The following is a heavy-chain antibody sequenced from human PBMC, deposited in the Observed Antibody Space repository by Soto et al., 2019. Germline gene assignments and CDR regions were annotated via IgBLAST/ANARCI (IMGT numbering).Heavy chain of an antibody. CDR2: LLYSGNT. CDR3: ERAGRRNWLDP. V-gene: IGHV4-61*01. Sequence: QVQLQESGPGLVKPSETLSLTCAVSGGSVRGGPYYWRWIRQPPGKGLEWIGHLLYSGNTNYHPSLKSRVTISLDTSRNQFSLKLNTVAAAETAVYYWERAGRRNWLDPWGPGTLVTVSS. J-gene: IGHJ5*02. CDR1: GGSVRGGPYY.